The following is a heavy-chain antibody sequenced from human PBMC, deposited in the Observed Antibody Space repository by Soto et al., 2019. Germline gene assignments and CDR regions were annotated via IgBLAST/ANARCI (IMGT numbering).Heavy chain of an antibody. CDR3: ARGETQQQRDY. J-gene: IGHJ4*02. CDR1: GDSITSDKW. D-gene: IGHD6-13*01. CDR2: IYHSGST. Sequence: QVQLRESGPGLVKPSGTLSLTCAVSGDSITSDKWWSWIRQPPGKGLQWIGEIYHSGSTKYNPSLKSRVIISVDKSKNQFSLKVSSVSDADTAVYYCARGETQQQRDYWGQGTLVTVAS. V-gene: IGHV4-4*02.